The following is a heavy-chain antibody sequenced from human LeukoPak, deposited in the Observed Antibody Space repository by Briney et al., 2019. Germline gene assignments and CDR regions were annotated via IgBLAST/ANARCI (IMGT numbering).Heavy chain of an antibody. Sequence: SVKVSCKASGGTFSSYAIGWVRQAPGQGLEWMGRIIPIFGTANYAQKFQGRVTITADKSTSTAYMELSSLRSEDTAVYYCAHGSPYYYDSSGYPVSSCDYWGQGTLVTVSS. J-gene: IGHJ4*02. V-gene: IGHV1-69*06. CDR1: GGTFSSYA. CDR3: AHGSPYYYDSSGYPVSSCDY. CDR2: IIPIFGTA. D-gene: IGHD3-22*01.